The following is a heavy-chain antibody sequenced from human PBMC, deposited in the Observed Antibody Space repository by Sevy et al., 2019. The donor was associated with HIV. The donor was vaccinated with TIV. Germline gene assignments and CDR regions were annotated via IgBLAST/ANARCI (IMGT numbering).Heavy chain of an antibody. CDR1: GGSFSGYY. CDR2: INHSGST. D-gene: IGHD6-6*01. CDR3: ARRSIAALISYGMDV. V-gene: IGHV4-34*01. J-gene: IGHJ6*02. Sequence: SETLSLTCAVYGGSFSGYYWSWSRQPPGKGLEWIGEINHSGSTNYNPSLKSRVTISVDTSKNQFSLKLSSVTAADTAVYYCARRSIAALISYGMDVWGQGTTVTVSS.